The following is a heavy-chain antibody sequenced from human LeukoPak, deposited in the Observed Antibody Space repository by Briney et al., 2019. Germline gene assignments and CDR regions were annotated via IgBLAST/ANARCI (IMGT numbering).Heavy chain of an antibody. J-gene: IGHJ3*02. Sequence: GGSLRLSCAASAFTFSSYSMNWVRQAPGKGLEWVSSISSSSSYIYYADSVKGRFTISRDNAKNSLYLQMNSLRAEDTAVYYCARATVTTHFDIWGQGTMVTVSS. CDR2: ISSSSSYI. CDR3: ARATVTTHFDI. CDR1: AFTFSSYS. V-gene: IGHV3-21*01. D-gene: IGHD4-17*01.